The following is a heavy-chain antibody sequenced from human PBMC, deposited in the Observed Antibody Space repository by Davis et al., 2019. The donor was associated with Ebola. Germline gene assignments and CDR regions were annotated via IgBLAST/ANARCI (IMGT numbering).Heavy chain of an antibody. CDR2: IKSKTDGGTT. D-gene: IGHD2-15*01. V-gene: IGHV3-15*07. J-gene: IGHJ4*02. CDR1: GFTFSNAW. Sequence: GESLKISCAASGFTFSNAWMNWVRQAPGKGLEWVGRIKSKTDGGTTDYAAPVKGRFTISRDDSKNTLYLQMNSLKTEDTAVYYCTTLRVVVAAKVDYWGQGTLVTVSS. CDR3: TTLRVVVAAKVDY.